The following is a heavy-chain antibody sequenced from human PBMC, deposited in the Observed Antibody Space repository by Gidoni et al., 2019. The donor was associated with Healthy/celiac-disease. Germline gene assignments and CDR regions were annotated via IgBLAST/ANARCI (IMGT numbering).Heavy chain of an antibody. V-gene: IGHV3-30*18. CDR1: GFTFSSYG. J-gene: IGHJ4*02. CDR2: KSYDGSNK. Sequence: QVQLVESGGGVVQHGRSLSLSCAASGFTFSSYGMHWFRQATGKGLGWVAVKSYDGSNKYYADSVKGRFTISRDNSKNTLYLQMNSLRAEDTAVYYCAKVGTGELPISPFDYWGQGTLVTVSS. D-gene: IGHD3-10*01. CDR3: AKVGTGELPISPFDY.